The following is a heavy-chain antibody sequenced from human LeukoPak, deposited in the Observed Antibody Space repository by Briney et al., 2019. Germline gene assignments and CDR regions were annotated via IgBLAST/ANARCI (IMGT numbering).Heavy chain of an antibody. Sequence: ASVKVSCKASGYTFTGYYMHWVRQAPGQGLEWMGWINPNSGGTNYAQKFQGRVTMTRDTSSSTAYMELSRLRSDDTAVYYCARESRTGYYMDVWGKGTTVTISS. D-gene: IGHD1-1*01. CDR3: ARESRTGYYMDV. J-gene: IGHJ6*03. V-gene: IGHV1-2*02. CDR1: GYTFTGYY. CDR2: INPNSGGT.